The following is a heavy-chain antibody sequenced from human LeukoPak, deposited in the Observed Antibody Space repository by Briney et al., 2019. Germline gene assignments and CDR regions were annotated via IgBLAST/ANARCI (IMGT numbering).Heavy chain of an antibody. CDR3: VRLRRNSDRSGYYYYYDY. Sequence: GGSLTLSCAASGYTFSDFSVNWVRQAPGKGLEWVSSISVRSNYRYYADSVRGRFTISRDDARDSLFLQMNSLRAEDTAVYFCVRLRRNSDRSGYYYYYDYWGQGTLVTVSS. D-gene: IGHD3-22*01. CDR1: GYTFSDFS. CDR2: ISVRSNYR. J-gene: IGHJ4*02. V-gene: IGHV3-21*01.